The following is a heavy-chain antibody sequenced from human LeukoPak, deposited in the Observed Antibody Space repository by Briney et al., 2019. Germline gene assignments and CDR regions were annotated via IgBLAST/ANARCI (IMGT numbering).Heavy chain of an antibody. V-gene: IGHV3-7*01. CDR3: ARGSREY. Sequence: XXLEWVANIKEDGSVKYYVDSVKGRFTISRDNAENSLYLQMNSLRAGDTAIYYCARGSREYWGQGTLVTVSS. CDR2: IKEDGSVK. J-gene: IGHJ4*02. D-gene: IGHD2-15*01.